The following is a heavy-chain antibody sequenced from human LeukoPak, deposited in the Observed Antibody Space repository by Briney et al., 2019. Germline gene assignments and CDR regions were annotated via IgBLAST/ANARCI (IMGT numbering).Heavy chain of an antibody. CDR3: AKDPSPDCGGYYYWHS. CDR2: FGATGRTT. V-gene: IGHV3-23*01. CDR1: GFTFGTFA. Sequence: GGSLRLSCVASGFTFGTFAMSWVRQAPGRGLEWVSTFGATGRTTYYADSVQGRFTISRDFSKNTLYLQMDNLGADDTAVYFCAKDPSPDCGGYYYWHSWGQGTLVTVSS. J-gene: IGHJ4*02. D-gene: IGHD2-21*02.